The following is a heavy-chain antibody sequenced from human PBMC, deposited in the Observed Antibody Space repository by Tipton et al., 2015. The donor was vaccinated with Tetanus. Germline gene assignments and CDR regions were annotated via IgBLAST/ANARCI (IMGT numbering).Heavy chain of an antibody. J-gene: IGHJ4*02. Sequence: TLSLTCTVSGDSISARNSYWGWIRQPPGKGLEWIATFYYGGITYYSPSLSGRVTVSVDSSRNQFSLKLNSLTAADTAVYHCVRHGGLVGIYFPYWGQGTLVTVSS. CDR2: FYYGGIT. V-gene: IGHV4-39*01. CDR3: VRHGGLVGIYFPY. CDR1: GDSISARNSY. D-gene: IGHD3-16*01.